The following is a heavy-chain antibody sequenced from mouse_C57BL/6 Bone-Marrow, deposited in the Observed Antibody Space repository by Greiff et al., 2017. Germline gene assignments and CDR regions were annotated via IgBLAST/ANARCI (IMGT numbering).Heavy chain of an antibody. V-gene: IGHV8-8*01. J-gene: IGHJ2*01. CDR2: IWLDDDK. D-gene: IGHD1-1*01. Sequence: QVTLKESGPGILQPSQTLSLTCSFSGFSLSTFGMGVGWIRQPSGKGLEWLAHIWLDDDKYYKPALKSRLTISKDTSKNQVFRKIANVDTADTATYYCARGTYYYDSSRFDYWGQGTTLTVSS. CDR3: ARGTYYYDSSRFDY. CDR1: GFSLSTFGMG.